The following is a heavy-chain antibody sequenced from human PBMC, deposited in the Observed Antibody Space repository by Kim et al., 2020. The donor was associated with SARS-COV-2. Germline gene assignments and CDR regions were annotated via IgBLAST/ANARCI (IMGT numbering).Heavy chain of an antibody. D-gene: IGHD1-26*01. Sequence: SETLSLTCAVYGGSFSGYYWSWIRQPPGKGLEWIGEINHSGSTNYNPSLKSRVTISVDTSKNQFSLKLSSVTAADTAVYYCARGRGSYYYYYGMDVWGQGTTVTVSS. CDR2: INHSGST. J-gene: IGHJ6*02. V-gene: IGHV4-34*01. CDR1: GGSFSGYY. CDR3: ARGRGSYYYYYGMDV.